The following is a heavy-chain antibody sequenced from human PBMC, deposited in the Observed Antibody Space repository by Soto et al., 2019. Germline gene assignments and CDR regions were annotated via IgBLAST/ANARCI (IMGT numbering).Heavy chain of an antibody. D-gene: IGHD6-13*01. Sequence: SETLSLTCTVSGGSISSYYWSWIRQPPGKGLEWIGYIHYSGSTNYNPSLKSRVTISVDTSKNQFSLKLSSVTAADTAVYYCATGGYSSSWFDPWGQGTLVTVSS. CDR3: ATGGYSSSWFDP. CDR1: GGSISSYY. CDR2: IHYSGST. V-gene: IGHV4-59*08. J-gene: IGHJ5*02.